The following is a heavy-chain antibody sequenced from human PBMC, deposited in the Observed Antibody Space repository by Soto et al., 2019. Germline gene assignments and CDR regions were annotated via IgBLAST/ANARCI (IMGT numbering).Heavy chain of an antibody. D-gene: IGHD1-26*01. V-gene: IGHV3-30*18. CDR2: ISYDGSNK. CDR1: GFTFSSYG. CDR3: AKDYRGSYSRN. J-gene: IGHJ4*02. Sequence: PGGSLRLSCAASGFTFSSYGMHWVRQAPGKGLEWVAVISYDGSNKYYADSVKGRFTISRDNSKNTLYLQMNSLRAEDTAVYYCAKDYRGSYSRNCGQGTLFTVSS.